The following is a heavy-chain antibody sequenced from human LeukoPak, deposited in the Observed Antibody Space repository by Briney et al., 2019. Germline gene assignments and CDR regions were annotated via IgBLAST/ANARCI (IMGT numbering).Heavy chain of an antibody. CDR3: ASSSTGDQVPLDY. CDR1: GGSISSYY. Sequence: SETLSLTCTVSGGSISSYYWSWIRQPPGKGLEWIGYIYYIGSTNYNPSLKSRVTISVDTSKNQFSLKLSSVTAADTAVYYCASSSTGDQVPLDYWGQGTLVTVSS. D-gene: IGHD7-27*01. J-gene: IGHJ4*02. V-gene: IGHV4-59*08. CDR2: IYYIGST.